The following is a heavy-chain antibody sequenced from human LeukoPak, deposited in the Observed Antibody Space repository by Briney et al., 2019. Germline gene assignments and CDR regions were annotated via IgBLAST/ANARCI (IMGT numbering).Heavy chain of an antibody. J-gene: IGHJ4*02. D-gene: IGHD3-16*02. CDR2: ISYDGSNK. Sequence: PGGSLRLSCSASGFTFSSYAMHWVLQAPGKGLEWVAVISYDGSNKYYADSVKGRFTISRDNSKNTLYLQMNSLRAEDTAVYYCAKDGDTFGGVIASKPFDYWGQGTPVTVSS. CDR1: GFTFSSYA. CDR3: AKDGDTFGGVIASKPFDY. V-gene: IGHV3-30*04.